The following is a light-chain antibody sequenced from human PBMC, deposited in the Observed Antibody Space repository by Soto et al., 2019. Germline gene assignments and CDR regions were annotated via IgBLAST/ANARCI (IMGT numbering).Light chain of an antibody. CDR2: TTS. CDR3: QQSYSTPIT. J-gene: IGKJ5*01. CDR1: QFISTY. Sequence: DIQMTQSPSSLSASVGDTVTITCRPSQFISTYLTWYQQKPGKAPNLLIYTTSSLHSGVPSRFSGSGSGTDFTLTISSLQPEDFATYYCQQSYSTPITFGQGTRLEIK. V-gene: IGKV1-39*01.